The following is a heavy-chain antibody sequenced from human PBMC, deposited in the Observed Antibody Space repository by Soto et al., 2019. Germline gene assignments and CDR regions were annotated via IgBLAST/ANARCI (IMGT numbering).Heavy chain of an antibody. CDR3: ARRPGVFDY. J-gene: IGHJ4*02. Sequence: QVQLVQSGAEVKKPGSSVKVSCKASGGTFSSLAISWVRQAPGQGLEWMGGLVPVFGTANYAQKFQDRVTITADKSTCTSYMELSSLRSEDTDVYYCARRPGVFDYWGQGTLVTVS. CDR2: LVPVFGTA. CDR1: GGTFSSLA. V-gene: IGHV1-69*06. D-gene: IGHD3-10*01.